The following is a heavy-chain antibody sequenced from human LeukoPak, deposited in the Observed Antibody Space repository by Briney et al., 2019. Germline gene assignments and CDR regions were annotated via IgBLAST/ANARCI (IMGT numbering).Heavy chain of an antibody. CDR2: INTHGSST. J-gene: IGHJ6*03. D-gene: IGHD6-13*01. Sequence: PGGSLRLSCAASGFAFSNYWLHWVRQAPGKGLEWVARINTHGSSTNYADSVKGRFTISRDNAKNTLYLQMTSLSAEYTAVYYALAGYYYYYTDVWGKGTTVTVSS. V-gene: IGHV3-74*01. CDR3: LAGYYYYYTDV. CDR1: GFAFSNYW.